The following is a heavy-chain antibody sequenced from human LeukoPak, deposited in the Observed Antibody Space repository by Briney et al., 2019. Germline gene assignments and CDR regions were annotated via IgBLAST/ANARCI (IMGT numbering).Heavy chain of an antibody. CDR1: GGSISSYY. J-gene: IGHJ5*02. D-gene: IGHD1-26*01. Sequence: SETLSLTCTVSGGSISSYYWSWIRQPAGKGLEWIGRIHSSGSTNYNPSLKSRVTMSLDASKNQFSLRLTSVTAADSAVYLCARNLGSSWFDPWGQGTLVTVSS. V-gene: IGHV4-4*07. CDR2: IHSSGST. CDR3: ARNLGSSWFDP.